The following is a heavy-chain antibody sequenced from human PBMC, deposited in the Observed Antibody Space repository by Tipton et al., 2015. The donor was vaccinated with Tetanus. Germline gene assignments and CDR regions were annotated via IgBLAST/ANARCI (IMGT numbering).Heavy chain of an antibody. Sequence: TLSLTCTVSGGSVSSGAYCWSWIRQHPGKGLESIGCISSRGSTYYNPSLTSRVSISVDTSKNQFSLKLTSVTAADTAIYYCARGGDNLTFQHPTGRWFDPWGHGTLVTVSS. CDR3: ARGGDNLTFQHPTGRWFDP. D-gene: IGHD1-1*01. CDR2: ISSRGST. V-gene: IGHV4-31*03. CDR1: GGSVSSGAYC. J-gene: IGHJ5*02.